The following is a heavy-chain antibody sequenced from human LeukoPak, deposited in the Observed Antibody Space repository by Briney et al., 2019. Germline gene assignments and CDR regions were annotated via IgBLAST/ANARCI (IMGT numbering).Heavy chain of an antibody. V-gene: IGHV3-48*01. J-gene: IGHJ4*02. Sequence: GGSLRLSCAASGFTFSYYSMSWVRQAPGEGLEWVSYISSSPSGTTTYAESVKGRFTISRDNAKNSLYLQMNSLRAEDTAVYYCATNINERSVYSPFPYWAREPLATVSS. CDR2: ISSSPSGTT. D-gene: IGHD3-22*01. CDR3: ATNINERSVYSPFPY. CDR1: GFTFSYYS.